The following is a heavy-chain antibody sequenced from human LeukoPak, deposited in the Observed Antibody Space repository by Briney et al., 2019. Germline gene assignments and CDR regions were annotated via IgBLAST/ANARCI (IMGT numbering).Heavy chain of an antibody. V-gene: IGHV4-4*02. CDR1: GGSISSSNW. Sequence: PSETLSLTCAVSGGSISSSNWWSWVRQPPGKGLEWIGEIYHSGSTNYNPSLKSRVTISVDKSKNQFSLKLSSVTAADTAVYYCAGNSDVTSSGYHLDYWGQGTLVTVSS. CDR2: IYHSGST. D-gene: IGHD3-22*01. CDR3: AGNSDVTSSGYHLDY. J-gene: IGHJ4*02.